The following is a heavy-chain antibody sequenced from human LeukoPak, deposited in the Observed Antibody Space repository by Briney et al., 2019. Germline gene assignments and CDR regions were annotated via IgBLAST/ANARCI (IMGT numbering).Heavy chain of an antibody. D-gene: IGHD1-1*01. Sequence: PGGSLRLSCVASGFSFSNYWMYWGRQAPGKGLVWVSRINSDGSYTDYADSAKGRFTISRDNAKDTPYLQMNSLRADDTAVYYCARADNWRSGGAWGQGTLVTVSS. CDR1: GFSFSNYW. J-gene: IGHJ5*02. CDR2: INSDGSYT. V-gene: IGHV3-74*01. CDR3: ARADNWRSGGA.